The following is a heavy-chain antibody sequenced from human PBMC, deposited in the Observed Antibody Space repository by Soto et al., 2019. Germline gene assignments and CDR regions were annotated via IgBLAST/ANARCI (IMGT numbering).Heavy chain of an antibody. Sequence: QVQLVQSGAEVKKPGSSVKVSCKASGGTFSSYTISWVRQAPGQGLEWRGRIIPILGIANYAQKFQGRFTITADKSTSTAYMELSSLRSEDTAVYYCARESSMVSYYYYGMDVWGQGTTVTVSS. CDR3: ARESSMVSYYYYGMDV. J-gene: IGHJ6*02. CDR2: IIPILGIA. V-gene: IGHV1-69*08. CDR1: GGTFSSYT. D-gene: IGHD5-18*01.